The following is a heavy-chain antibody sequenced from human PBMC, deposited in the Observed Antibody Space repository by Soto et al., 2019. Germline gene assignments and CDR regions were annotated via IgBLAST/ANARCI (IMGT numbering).Heavy chain of an antibody. D-gene: IGHD6-19*01. CDR2: IIPIFGTA. CDR1: GGTFSSYA. CDR3: ARDKWLGYRLCMDV. Sequence: SCKASGGTFSSYAISWVRQAPGQGLEWMGGIIPIFGTANYAQKFQGRATITADESTSTAYMELSSLRSEDTAVYYCARDKWLGYRLCMDVWGQGTTVTVSS. V-gene: IGHV1-69*01. J-gene: IGHJ6*02.